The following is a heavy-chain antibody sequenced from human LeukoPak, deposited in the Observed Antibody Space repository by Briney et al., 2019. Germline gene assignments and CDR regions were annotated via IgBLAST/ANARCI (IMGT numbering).Heavy chain of an antibody. J-gene: IGHJ3*02. CDR2: IYHSGST. Sequence: SETLSLTCTVSGYSISNGYYWGWIRQPPGKGLEWIGNIYHSGSTNYNPSLKSRVTISVDSSKNQFSLKLSSVTAADTAVYYCARVRLLRFGELFRVPDTFDIWGQGTMVTVSS. CDR3: ARVRLLRFGELFRVPDTFDI. CDR1: GYSISNGYY. V-gene: IGHV4-38-2*02. D-gene: IGHD3-10*01.